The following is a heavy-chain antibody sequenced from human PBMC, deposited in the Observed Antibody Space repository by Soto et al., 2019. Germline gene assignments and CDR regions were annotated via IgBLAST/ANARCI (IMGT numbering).Heavy chain of an antibody. CDR2: INPNSGGT. J-gene: IGHJ4*02. CDR1: GYTFTGYY. V-gene: IGHV1-2*02. D-gene: IGHD5-18*01. Sequence: ASVKVSCKASGYTFTGYYMHWVRQAPGQGLEWMGWINPNSGGTNYAQKFQGRVTMTRDTSISTAYMELSRLRSDDTAVYYCARDVSGYSYGYFDYWGQGTLVTVSS. CDR3: ARDVSGYSYGYFDY.